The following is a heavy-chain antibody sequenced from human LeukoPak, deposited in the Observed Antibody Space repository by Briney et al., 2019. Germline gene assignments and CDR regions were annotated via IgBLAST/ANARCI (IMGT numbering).Heavy chain of an antibody. CDR3: ATVNDY. V-gene: IGHV3-74*01. J-gene: IGHJ4*02. CDR2: VTDDGSVT. Sequence: PGGSLRLSCVAPGISLNEYWMHWVRHFPGRGLEWVAGVTDDGSVTYSADSVRGRFTISRDNVRNTIYLHMFSLRVEDTGLYYCATVNDYWGPGTLVTVSS. CDR1: GISLNEYW.